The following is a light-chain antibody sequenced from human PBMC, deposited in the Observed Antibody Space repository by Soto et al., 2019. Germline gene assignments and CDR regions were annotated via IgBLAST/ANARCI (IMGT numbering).Light chain of an antibody. Sequence: EIVMTQSPATLSVSPGERATLSCRASQSVSRNLAWYQQKPGQAPRLLIYGASTRATGIPARFSGSGSGTDFTLTISSLQSEDFAVYYCQQYSNGPFSLTFGGGTKVEIK. CDR1: QSVSRN. J-gene: IGKJ4*01. V-gene: IGKV3-15*01. CDR2: GAS. CDR3: QQYSNGPFSLT.